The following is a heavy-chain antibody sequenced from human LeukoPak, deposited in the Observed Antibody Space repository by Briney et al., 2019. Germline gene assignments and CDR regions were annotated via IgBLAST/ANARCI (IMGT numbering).Heavy chain of an antibody. CDR1: GGSFSGYY. J-gene: IGHJ4*02. CDR2: INHSGST. CDR3: ARASRIVGATFDY. D-gene: IGHD1-26*01. Sequence: SETLSLTCAVYGGSFSGYYWSWIRQPPGKGLEWIGEINHSGSTNYNPSLKSRVTISVDTSKNQFSLKLSSVTAADTAVYYCARASRIVGATFDYWGQGTLVTVSS. V-gene: IGHV4-34*01.